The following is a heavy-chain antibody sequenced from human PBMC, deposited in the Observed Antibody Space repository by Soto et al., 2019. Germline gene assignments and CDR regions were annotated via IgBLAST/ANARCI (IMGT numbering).Heavy chain of an antibody. CDR2: ISAYNGNT. CDR3: ARGSIAARPSWFDP. Sequence: ASVKVSCKVSGYTLTELSMHWVRQAPGKGLEWMGWISAYNGNTNYAQKLQGRVTMTTDTSTSTAYMELRSLRSDDTAVYYCARGSIAARPSWFDPWGQGTLVTVSS. CDR1: GYTLTELS. D-gene: IGHD6-6*01. J-gene: IGHJ5*02. V-gene: IGHV1-18*01.